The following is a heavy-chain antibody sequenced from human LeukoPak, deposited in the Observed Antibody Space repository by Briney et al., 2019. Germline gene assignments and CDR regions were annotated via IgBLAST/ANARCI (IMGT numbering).Heavy chain of an antibody. CDR3: AKGGYDFGFDY. V-gene: IGHV3-23*01. CDR1: GFTFSSNA. J-gene: IGHJ4*02. Sequence: GGSLRLSCAASGFTFSSNAMSWVRQAPGMGLEWVSTISGSGSNTYSADSVKGRFTISRDNSKNTLYLQMNSLRAEDTAVYYCAKGGYDFGFDYWGQGTLVSVSS. CDR2: ISGSGSNT. D-gene: IGHD5-18*01.